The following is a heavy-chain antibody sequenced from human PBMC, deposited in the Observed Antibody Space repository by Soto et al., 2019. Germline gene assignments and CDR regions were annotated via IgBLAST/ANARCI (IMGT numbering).Heavy chain of an antibody. J-gene: IGHJ4*02. Sequence: ASVKVSCKASGYIFTNHYIHWVRQAPGQGLEWMGLIYPSGSSTSYTQKFQGRVTMTRDTSTSTVHMELSSLRAEDTAVYYCARGIAVAIHAGIDSSGQGTLVTVSS. D-gene: IGHD6-19*01. CDR2: IYPSGSST. CDR3: ARGIAVAIHAGIDS. CDR1: GYIFTNHY. V-gene: IGHV1-46*01.